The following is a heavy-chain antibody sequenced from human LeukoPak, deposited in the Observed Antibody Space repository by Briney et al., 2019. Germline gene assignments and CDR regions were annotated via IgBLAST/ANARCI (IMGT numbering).Heavy chain of an antibody. CDR2: INQSGST. CDR1: GGSFSGYY. V-gene: IGHV4-34*01. Sequence: SETLSLTCAVYGGSFSGYYWSWIRQPPGKGLEWIGEINQSGSTNYNPSLKSRVTISVDTSKNQFSLQLSAVAAADAAVCYCGRVGVGAARRRENNYLDVWGKGTTVSVS. D-gene: IGHD6-6*01. CDR3: GRVGVGAARRRENNYLDV. J-gene: IGHJ6*03.